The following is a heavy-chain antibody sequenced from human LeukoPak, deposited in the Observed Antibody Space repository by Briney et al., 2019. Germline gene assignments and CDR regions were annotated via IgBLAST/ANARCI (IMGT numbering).Heavy chain of an antibody. Sequence: GGSLRLSCAASGFTFSPLGMNWVRQAPGRGLEWVSYISSGTSTTYYADSVKGRFTISRDNAKNSLYLQVASLRGDDTATYYCAREGNDYYYDQWGQGTLVTVSP. CDR3: AREGNDYYYDQ. CDR1: GFTFSPLG. J-gene: IGHJ4*02. CDR2: ISSGTSTT. D-gene: IGHD3-16*01. V-gene: IGHV3-48*04.